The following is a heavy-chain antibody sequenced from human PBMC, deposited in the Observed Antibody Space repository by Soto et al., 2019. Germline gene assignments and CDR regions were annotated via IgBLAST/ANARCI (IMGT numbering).Heavy chain of an antibody. CDR2: ISYDGSNK. V-gene: IGHV3-30*18. CDR1: GFTFSSYG. J-gene: IGHJ4*02. D-gene: IGHD2-21*02. Sequence: QVQLVESGGGVVQPGRSLRLSCAASGFTFSSYGMHWVRQAPGKGLEWVAVISYDGSNKYYADSVKGRFTISRDNSKNTLYLQMNSLRAEDTAVYYCAKDHCGGDCYLVDYWGQGTLLTVSS. CDR3: AKDHCGGDCYLVDY.